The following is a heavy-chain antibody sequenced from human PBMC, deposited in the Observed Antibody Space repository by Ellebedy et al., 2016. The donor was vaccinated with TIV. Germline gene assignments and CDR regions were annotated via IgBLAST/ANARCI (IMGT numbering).Heavy chain of an antibody. V-gene: IGHV4-31*11. CDR3: ARDEGGSGSLSY. J-gene: IGHJ4*02. CDR2: IYYSGST. Sequence: SETLSLTCAVYGGSFSGYYWSWIRQQPGKGLEWIGNIYYSGSTYYKSSLKSRITISLDTSKNQFSLRLSSVPAADTAVYYCARDEGGSGSLSYWGQGTLVTISS. CDR1: GGSFSGYY. D-gene: IGHD3-10*01.